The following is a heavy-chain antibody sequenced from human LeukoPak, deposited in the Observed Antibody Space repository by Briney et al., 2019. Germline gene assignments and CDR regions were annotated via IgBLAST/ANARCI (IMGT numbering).Heavy chain of an antibody. D-gene: IGHD3-22*01. CDR2: ISGSGGST. V-gene: IGHV3-23*01. CDR3: ATPPIRAYYYDSSGYC. Sequence: GGSLRLSCAASGFTFSSYAMSWVRQAPGKGLEWVSAISGSGGSTYYADSVKGRFTISRDNPKNTLYLQMNSLRAEDTAVYYCATPPIRAYYYDSSGYCWGQGTLVTVSS. J-gene: IGHJ4*02. CDR1: GFTFSSYA.